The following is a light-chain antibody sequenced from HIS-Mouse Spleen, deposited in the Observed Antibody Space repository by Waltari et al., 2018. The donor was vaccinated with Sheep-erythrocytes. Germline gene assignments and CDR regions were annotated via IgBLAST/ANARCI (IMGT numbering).Light chain of an antibody. Sequence: QSALTQPRSVSGSPGQSVTISCTGTSSDVRGYNYFSWYQQHPGKAPKLMIYDVSQRPSGVPDRFSGSKSGNTASLTISGLQAEDEADYYCCSYAGSYNHVFATGTKVTVL. V-gene: IGLV2-11*01. CDR2: DVS. J-gene: IGLJ1*01. CDR1: SSDVRGYNY. CDR3: CSYAGSYNHV.